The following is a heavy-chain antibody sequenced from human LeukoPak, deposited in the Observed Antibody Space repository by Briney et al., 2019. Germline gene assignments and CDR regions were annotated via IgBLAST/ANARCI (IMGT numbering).Heavy chain of an antibody. D-gene: IGHD6-6*01. CDR2: IDPSGGST. Sequence: ASVKVSCKASEYTFTSYYMHWVRQAPGQGLEWMGVIDPSGGSTSYAQRFQDRVTMTSDTSTSTVYMELSSLRSGDTAVYYCARDGIAARPSGYFDYWGQGTLVTVSS. V-gene: IGHV1-46*01. CDR3: ARDGIAARPSGYFDY. CDR1: EYTFTSYY. J-gene: IGHJ4*02.